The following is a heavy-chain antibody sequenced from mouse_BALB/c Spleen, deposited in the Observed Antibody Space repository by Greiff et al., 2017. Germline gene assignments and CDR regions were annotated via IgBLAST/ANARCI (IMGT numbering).Heavy chain of an antibody. CDR3: ASFYYYGSSLYAMDY. Sequence: QVQLQQSGAELAKPGASVKMSCKASGYTFTSYWMHWVKQRPGQGLEWIGYINPSTGYTEYNQKFKDKATLTADKSSSTAYMQLSSLTSEDSAFYYCASFYYYGSSLYAMDYWGQGTSVTVSS. CDR2: INPSTGYT. J-gene: IGHJ4*01. V-gene: IGHV1-7*01. CDR1: GYTFTSYW. D-gene: IGHD1-1*01.